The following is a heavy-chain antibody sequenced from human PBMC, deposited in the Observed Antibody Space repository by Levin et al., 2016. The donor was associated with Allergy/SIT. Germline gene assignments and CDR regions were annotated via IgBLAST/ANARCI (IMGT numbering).Heavy chain of an antibody. J-gene: IGHJ6*02. CDR1: GYTFTNYY. CDR2: INPSDGTT. D-gene: IGHD3-10*01. CDR3: ARDPFYYGSGSYSLFQPGYGMDV. V-gene: IGHV1-46*01. Sequence: ASVKVSCKASGYTFTNYYVHWVRQAPGQALEWMGLINPSDGTTSAAQKFQDRVTLTRDTSTSTVYMQLGSLRSEDTAVYYCARDPFYYGSGSYSLFQPGYGMDVWGQGTTVTVS.